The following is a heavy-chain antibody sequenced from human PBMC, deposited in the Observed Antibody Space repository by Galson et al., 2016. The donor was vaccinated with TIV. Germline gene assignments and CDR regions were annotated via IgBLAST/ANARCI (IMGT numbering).Heavy chain of an antibody. D-gene: IGHD1-14*01. J-gene: IGHJ4*02. Sequence: SETLSLTCTVSGGSVSRYYWSWIRQSAGKGLEWIGRIFTDGTTTYNPSLKSRVTMPVDTSKRQFSLRLTSVTAADTAVYYCATVNTNSRKYFDYWGRGIKVTVSS. CDR2: IFTDGTT. CDR3: ATVNTNSRKYFDY. V-gene: IGHV4-4*07. CDR1: GGSVSRYY.